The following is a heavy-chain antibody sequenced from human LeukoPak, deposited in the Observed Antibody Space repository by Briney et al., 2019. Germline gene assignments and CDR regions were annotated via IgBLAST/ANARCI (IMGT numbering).Heavy chain of an antibody. Sequence: GGSLRLSCAASGFTVSSNYMSWVRQAPGKGLEWVSVIYSGGNTHYADSVKGRFTISRDNSKNTLYLQMNSLRAEDTAVYYCARDLYTYGPLGFWGQGTLVTVSS. J-gene: IGHJ4*02. V-gene: IGHV3-53*01. CDR2: IYSGGNT. CDR1: GFTVSSNY. D-gene: IGHD5-18*01. CDR3: ARDLYTYGPLGF.